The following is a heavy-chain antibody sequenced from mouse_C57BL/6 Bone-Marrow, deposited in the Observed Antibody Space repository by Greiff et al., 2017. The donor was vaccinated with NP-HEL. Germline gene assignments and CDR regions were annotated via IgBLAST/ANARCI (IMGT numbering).Heavy chain of an antibody. J-gene: IGHJ4*01. CDR1: GYTFTSYW. CDR3: AKFYAMDY. CDR2: IDPSDSYT. V-gene: IGHV1-59*01. Sequence: QVQLQQPGAELVRPGTSVKLSCKASGYTFTSYWMHWVKQRPGQGLEWSGVIDPSDSYTNYNQKFKGKATLTVDTSSSTAYMQLSSLTSEDSAVYYCAKFYAMDYWGQGTSVTVSS.